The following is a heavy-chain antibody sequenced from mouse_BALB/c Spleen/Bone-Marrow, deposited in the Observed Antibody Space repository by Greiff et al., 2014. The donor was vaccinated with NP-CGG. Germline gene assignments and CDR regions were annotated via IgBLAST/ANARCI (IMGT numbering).Heavy chain of an antibody. Sequence: EVKLMESGPELVKPGASVKMSCKASGNTFTSYIMHWVKQKPGQGLEWIGYINPYNDGTKYNEKFKGKATLTSDKSSSTAYMELSSLTSEDSAVYYCARPATYYGNFYWYFDVWGAGTTVTVSS. CDR2: INPYNDGT. J-gene: IGHJ1*01. CDR3: ARPATYYGNFYWYFDV. CDR1: GNTFTSYI. V-gene: IGHV1-14*01. D-gene: IGHD2-10*01.